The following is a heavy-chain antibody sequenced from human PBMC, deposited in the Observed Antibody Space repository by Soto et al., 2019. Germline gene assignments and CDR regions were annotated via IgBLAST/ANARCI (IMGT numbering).Heavy chain of an antibody. CDR2: INPSGGST. V-gene: IGHV1-46*01. CDR3: ARDGPWEDYSNWFDP. D-gene: IGHD4-4*01. CDR1: GYTFTSYY. J-gene: IGHJ5*02. Sequence: QVQLVQSGAEVKKPGASVKVSCKASGYTFTSYYMHWVRQAPGQGLEWMGIINPSGGSTSYAQKFQGRVTMTRDTSTSTVYMEVSSLRSEDTAVYYCARDGPWEDYSNWFDPWGQGTLVTVSS.